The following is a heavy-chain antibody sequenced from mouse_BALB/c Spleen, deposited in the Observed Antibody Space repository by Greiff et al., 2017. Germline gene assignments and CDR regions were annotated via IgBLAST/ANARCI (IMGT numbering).Heavy chain of an antibody. CDR3: ARAPGYGAYYYAMDY. CDR1: GFTFTDYY. V-gene: IGHV7-3*02. CDR2: IRNKANGYTT. J-gene: IGHJ4*01. D-gene: IGHD1-2*01. Sequence: EVKLMESGGGLVQPGGSLRLSCATSGFTFTDYYMSWVRQPPGKALEWLGFIRNKANGYTTEYSASVKGRFTISRDNSQSILYLQMNTLRAEDSATYYCARAPGYGAYYYAMDYWGQGTSVTVSS.